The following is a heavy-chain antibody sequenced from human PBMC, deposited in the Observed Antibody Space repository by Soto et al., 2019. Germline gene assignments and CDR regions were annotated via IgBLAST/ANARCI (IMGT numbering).Heavy chain of an antibody. D-gene: IGHD3-9*01. V-gene: IGHV4-59*01. CDR3: ARGLGRYDILTGYYLSGNWFDP. CDR2: IYYSGST. Sequence: PSETLSLTCAVSGGSIISYYWSWIRQPPGKGLEWIGYIYYSGSTNYNPSLKSRVTISVDTSKDQFSLKLSSVTAADTAVYYCARGLGRYDILTGYYLSGNWFDPWGQGTLVTVSS. J-gene: IGHJ5*02. CDR1: GGSIISYY.